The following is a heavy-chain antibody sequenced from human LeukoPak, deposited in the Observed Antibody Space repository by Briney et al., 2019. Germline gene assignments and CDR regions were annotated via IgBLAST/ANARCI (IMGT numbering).Heavy chain of an antibody. CDR3: ARGALDGSGSYRY. CDR1: GGSFSGYY. Sequence: SETLSLTCAVYGGSFSGYYWSWIRQPPGKGLGWIGEINHSGSTNYNPSLKSRVTISVDTSKNQFSLKLSSVTAADTAVYYCARGALDGSGSYRYWGQGTLVS. D-gene: IGHD3-10*01. CDR2: INHSGST. J-gene: IGHJ4*02. V-gene: IGHV4-34*01.